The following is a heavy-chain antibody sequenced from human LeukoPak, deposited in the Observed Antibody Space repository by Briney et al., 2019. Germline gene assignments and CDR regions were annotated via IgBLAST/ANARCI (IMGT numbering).Heavy chain of an antibody. V-gene: IGHV3-66*01. CDR3: ARDRIEGATSDFDY. D-gene: IGHD2-21*01. J-gene: IGHJ4*02. Sequence: GGSLLLSGAASGLTISDKFMSWGRQAPGKGLEWVSVLYRGGNTYYADSVRGRFTISRDNSKNMVYLQMNSLTADDTAVYYCARDRIEGATSDFDYWGQGTLVTVSS. CDR2: LYRGGNT. CDR1: GLTISDKF.